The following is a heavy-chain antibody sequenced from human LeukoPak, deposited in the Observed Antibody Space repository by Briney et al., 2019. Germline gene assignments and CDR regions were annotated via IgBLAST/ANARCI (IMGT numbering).Heavy chain of an antibody. CDR3: ARAGDSGSYYELDY. D-gene: IGHD1-26*01. J-gene: IGHJ4*02. CDR2: MNPNSGNT. CDR1: GYTFTSHD. V-gene: IGHV1-8*01. Sequence: GASVKVSCKASGYTFTSHDINWVRQATGQGLEWMGWMNPNSGNTGYAQKFQGRVTMTRNTSISTAYMELSSLRSEDTAVYYCARAGDSGSYYELDYWGQGTLVTVSS.